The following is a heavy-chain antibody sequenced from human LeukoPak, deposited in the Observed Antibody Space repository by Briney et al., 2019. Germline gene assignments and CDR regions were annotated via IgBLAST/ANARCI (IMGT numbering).Heavy chain of an antibody. V-gene: IGHV4-39*07. CDR3: ARYSDYYDSSGYRYYFDY. Sequence: ASETLSLTCTVSGGSISSSSYYWGWIRQPPGKGLEWIGSIYYSGSTYYNPSLKSRVTISVDTSKNQFSLKLSSVTAADTAVYYCARYSDYYDSSGYRYYFDYWGQGTLVTVSS. J-gene: IGHJ4*02. CDR1: GGSISSSSYY. D-gene: IGHD3-22*01. CDR2: IYYSGST.